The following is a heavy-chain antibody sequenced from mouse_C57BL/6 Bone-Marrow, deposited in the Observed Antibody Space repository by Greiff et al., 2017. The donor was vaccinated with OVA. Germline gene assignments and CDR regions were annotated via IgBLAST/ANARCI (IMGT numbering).Heavy chain of an antibody. CDR3: ARGEPPWYCDV. CDR2: IYPRSGNT. V-gene: IGHV1-81*01. Sequence: QVQLQQSGAELARPGASVKLSCKASGYTFTSYGISWVKQRTGQGLEWIGEIYPRSGNTYYNEKFKGKATLPADKSSSTAYMELRSLTSEDSAVYFCARGEPPWYCDVWGTGTTVTVSS. J-gene: IGHJ1*03. CDR1: GYTFTSYG.